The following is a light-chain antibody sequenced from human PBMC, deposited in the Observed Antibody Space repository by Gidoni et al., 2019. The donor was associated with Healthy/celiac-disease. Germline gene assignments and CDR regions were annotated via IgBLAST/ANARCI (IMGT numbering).Light chain of an antibody. CDR2: GAS. CDR1: QSVSSSY. CDR3: QQYGSSPSWT. J-gene: IGKJ1*01. Sequence: EIVLTQSPGTLSLSPGERATLSCRASQSVSSSYLAWYQQKPGQAPRLLIYGASSRATGIPDRVSGSGSGTDFTLTISRLGPEDFAVYYCQQYGSSPSWTFGQXTKVEIK. V-gene: IGKV3-20*01.